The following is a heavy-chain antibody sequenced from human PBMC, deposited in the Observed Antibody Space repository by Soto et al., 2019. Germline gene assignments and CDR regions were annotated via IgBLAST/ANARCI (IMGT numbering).Heavy chain of an antibody. CDR2: IYYSGST. CDR1: GGSISSYY. J-gene: IGHJ4*02. CDR3: ARTIFGVVMIFDY. Sequence: SETLSLTCTVSGGSISSYYWSWIRQPPGKGLEWIGYIYYSGSTNYNPSLKSRVTISVDTSKNQFSLKLSSVTAADTAVYYCARTIFGVVMIFDYWGQGTLVTVSS. V-gene: IGHV4-59*01. D-gene: IGHD3-3*01.